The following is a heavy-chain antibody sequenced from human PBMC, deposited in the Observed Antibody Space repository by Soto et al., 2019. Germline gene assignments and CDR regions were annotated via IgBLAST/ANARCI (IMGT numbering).Heavy chain of an antibody. J-gene: IGHJ4*02. CDR2: IKQDGSEK. Sequence: EVQLVDSGGGLVQPGGSLRLSCAASGFSFSNYWMSWVRQAPGKGPEWVAIIKQDGSEKYYVDSVKGRFTLSRDNAKNSVYLQMNSLRAEDTAVYYCAREWSGSYWGQGTLVTVSS. CDR1: GFSFSNYW. D-gene: IGHD1-26*01. V-gene: IGHV3-7*01. CDR3: AREWSGSY.